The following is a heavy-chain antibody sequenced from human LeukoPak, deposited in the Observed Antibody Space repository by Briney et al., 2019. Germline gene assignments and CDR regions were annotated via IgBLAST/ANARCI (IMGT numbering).Heavy chain of an antibody. J-gene: IGHJ4*02. D-gene: IGHD4-17*01. CDR2: ISTSGSST. CDR1: GFTFSSYA. Sequence: GGSVRLSCAASGFTFSSYAMSWVRQAPGKGLEWVSSISTSGSSTYYADSVKGRFTISRDSSNNTLCLQMNSLRAEDTAVYFCAKGSTVTTVFDYWGQGTLVTASS. V-gene: IGHV3-23*01. CDR3: AKGSTVTTVFDY.